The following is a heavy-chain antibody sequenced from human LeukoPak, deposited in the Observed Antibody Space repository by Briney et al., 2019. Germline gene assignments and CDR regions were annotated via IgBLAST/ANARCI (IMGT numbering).Heavy chain of an antibody. CDR2: IRSKAYGGTT. D-gene: IGHD6-6*01. V-gene: IGHV3-49*04. CDR1: GFTFGDYA. Sequence: GGSLRLSCTASGFTFGDYAMSWVRQAPGKGLEWVGFIRSKAYGGTTEYAASVKGRFTISRDDSKSIAYLQMNSLKTEDTAVYYCTRLGSSSGYFDYWGQGTLVTVSS. J-gene: IGHJ4*02. CDR3: TRLGSSSGYFDY.